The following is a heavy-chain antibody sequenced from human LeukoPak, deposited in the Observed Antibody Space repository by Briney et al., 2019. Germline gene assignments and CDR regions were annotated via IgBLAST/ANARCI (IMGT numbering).Heavy chain of an antibody. CDR1: GFSISSSYY. D-gene: IGHD3-3*01. Sequence: SETLSLTCTVSGFSISSSYYWGWIRQPPGRGLEWIGSIYYSGSTYYNPSLKSRVTISVDTSKNQFSLKLSSVTAADTAVYYCASLDTIFGVVTSHQHWGQGTLVTVSS. CDR2: IYYSGST. V-gene: IGHV4-39*01. J-gene: IGHJ1*01. CDR3: ASLDTIFGVVTSHQH.